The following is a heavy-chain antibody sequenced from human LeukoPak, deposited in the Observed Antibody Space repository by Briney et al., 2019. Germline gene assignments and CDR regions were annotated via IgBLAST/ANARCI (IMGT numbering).Heavy chain of an antibody. CDR1: GYSFTSYW. Sequence: GESLKISCKGSGYSFTSYWSGWVRQMPGKGLEWMGIIYRGDSDTRYSPSFQGQVTISADKSISTAYLQWSSLKASDTAMYYCARRVGYSYGLNWFDPWGQGTLVTVSS. CDR3: ARRVGYSYGLNWFDP. CDR2: IYRGDSDT. V-gene: IGHV5-51*01. J-gene: IGHJ5*02. D-gene: IGHD5-18*01.